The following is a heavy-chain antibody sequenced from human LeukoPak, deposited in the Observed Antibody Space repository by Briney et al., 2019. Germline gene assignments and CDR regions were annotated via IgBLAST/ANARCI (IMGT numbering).Heavy chain of an antibody. CDR1: GFTFSSYA. CDR2: IHYDETKE. Sequence: GGSLRLSCAASGFTFSSYAMHWVRQAPGKGLDWVAFIHYDETKENYGDSVKGRFTISRDNSKSTLYLQMDSLRTEDTAVYYCAKDRSGSYSQGLDYWGQGTLVTVSS. V-gene: IGHV3-30*02. CDR3: AKDRSGSYSQGLDY. J-gene: IGHJ4*02. D-gene: IGHD1-26*01.